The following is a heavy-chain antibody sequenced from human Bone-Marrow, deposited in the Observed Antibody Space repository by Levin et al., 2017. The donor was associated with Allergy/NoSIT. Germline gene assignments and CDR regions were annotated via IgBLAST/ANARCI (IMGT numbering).Heavy chain of an antibody. CDR2: IIPMYHTA. J-gene: IGHJ5*01. CDR3: VREQGSGSYTWFDP. Sequence: GGSLRLSCKASGGIFRSYDVTWVRQAPGQGLEWMGSIIPMYHTAHYAQNFQGRLTITADETTSTAFMELTSLTFEDTALFYCVREQGSGSYTWFDPWGQGTQVTVSS. CDR1: GGIFRSYD. V-gene: IGHV1-69*15. D-gene: IGHD3-10*01.